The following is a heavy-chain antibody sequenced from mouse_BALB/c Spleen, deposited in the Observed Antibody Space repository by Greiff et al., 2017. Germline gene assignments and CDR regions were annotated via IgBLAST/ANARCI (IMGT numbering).Heavy chain of an antibody. J-gene: IGHJ4*01. V-gene: IGHV5-6-5*01. CDR3: ARVETARATMDY. CDR1: GFTFSSYA. CDR2: ISSGGST. Sequence: EVKLEESGGGLVKPGGSLKLSCAASGFTFSSYAMSWVRQTPEKRLEWVASISSGGSTYYPDSVKGRFTISRDNARNILYLQMSSLRSEDTAMYYCARVETARATMDYWGQGTSVTVSS. D-gene: IGHD3-2*01.